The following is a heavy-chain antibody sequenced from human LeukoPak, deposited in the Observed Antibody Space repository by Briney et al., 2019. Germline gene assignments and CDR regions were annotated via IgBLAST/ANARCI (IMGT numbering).Heavy chain of an antibody. Sequence: GGSLRLSCAASGFTFSSYAMSWVRQAPGKGLEWVSAISGSGGSTYYADSVKGRFTISRDNSKNTLYLQMNSLRAEDTAVYYCAKSSNLRFLESPSEDYWGQGTLVTVSS. CDR1: GFTFSSYA. J-gene: IGHJ4*02. CDR2: ISGSGGST. CDR3: AKSSNLRFLESPSEDY. D-gene: IGHD3-3*01. V-gene: IGHV3-23*01.